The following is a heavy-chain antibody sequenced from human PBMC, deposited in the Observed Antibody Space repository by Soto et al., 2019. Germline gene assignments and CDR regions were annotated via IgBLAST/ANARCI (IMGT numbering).Heavy chain of an antibody. CDR3: ARDMLERFLWNYSYYYGMAV. CDR1: GFTFSNYG. J-gene: IGHJ6*02. Sequence: GSLRLSCAGSGFTFSNYGLHWVRQAPGKGLEWVAVISYDGSHKYYADSVKGRFTISRDNSNNMLYLQMDSLRAEDTAVYYCARDMLERFLWNYSYYYGMAVWGQGTTVTVPS. V-gene: IGHV3-30*03. D-gene: IGHD1-1*01. CDR2: ISYDGSHK.